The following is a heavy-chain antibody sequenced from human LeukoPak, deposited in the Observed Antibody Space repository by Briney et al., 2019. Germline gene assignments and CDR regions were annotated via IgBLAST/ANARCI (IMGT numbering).Heavy chain of an antibody. CDR1: GGSISSYY. Sequence: PSETLSLTCTVSGGSISSYYWSWIRQPPGKGLEWIGYIYYSGSTNYNPSLKSRVTISVDTSKNQFSLKLSSVTAADTAVNYCARVRGSGYYGDAFDIWGQGTMVTVSS. D-gene: IGHD3-3*01. V-gene: IGHV4-59*01. CDR2: IYYSGST. J-gene: IGHJ3*02. CDR3: ARVRGSGYYGDAFDI.